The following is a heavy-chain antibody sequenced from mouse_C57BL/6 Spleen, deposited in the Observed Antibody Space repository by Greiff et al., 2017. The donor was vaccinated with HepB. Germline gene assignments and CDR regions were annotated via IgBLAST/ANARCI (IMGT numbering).Heavy chain of an antibody. CDR3: ARRDRWYYFDY. Sequence: VQLKESGPELVKPGASVKIPCKASGYTFTDYNMDWVKQSHGKSLEWIGDINPNNGGTIYNQKFKGKATLTVDKSSSTADMELRSLTSEDTAVYYCARRDRWYYFDYWGQGTTLTVSS. J-gene: IGHJ2*01. V-gene: IGHV1-18*01. CDR1: GYTFTDYN. CDR2: INPNNGGT. D-gene: IGHD1-1*02.